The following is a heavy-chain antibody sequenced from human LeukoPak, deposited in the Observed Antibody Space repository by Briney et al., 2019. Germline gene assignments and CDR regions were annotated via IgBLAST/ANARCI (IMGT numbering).Heavy chain of an antibody. Sequence: GASLRLSCEACGFKFGTYAMIWVRQAPGKGLEWVSTLSGTGGSTHYADSVKGRFTISRDNSENTLFLQMNSLKAEDTAIYYCAKNRRVEATPVDYWGQGTLVTVSS. J-gene: IGHJ4*02. CDR3: AKNRRVEATPVDY. D-gene: IGHD2-15*01. V-gene: IGHV3-23*01. CDR2: LSGTGGST. CDR1: GFKFGTYA.